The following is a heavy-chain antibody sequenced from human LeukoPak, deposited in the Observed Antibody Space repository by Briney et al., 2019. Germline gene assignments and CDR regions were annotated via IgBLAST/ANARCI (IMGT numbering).Heavy chain of an antibody. Sequence: PSETLSLTCAVYGGPFSGYYWSWIRQPPGKGLEWIGEINHSGSTNYNPSLKSRVTISVDTSKNQFSLKLSSVTAADTAVYYCARGRGSRPLGGYYGMDVWGQGTTVTVSS. CDR2: INHSGST. D-gene: IGHD2-2*01. CDR1: GGPFSGYY. J-gene: IGHJ6*02. CDR3: ARGRGSRPLGGYYGMDV. V-gene: IGHV4-34*01.